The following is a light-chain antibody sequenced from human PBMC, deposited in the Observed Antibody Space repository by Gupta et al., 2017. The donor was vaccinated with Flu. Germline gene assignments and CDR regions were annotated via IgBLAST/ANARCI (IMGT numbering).Light chain of an antibody. Sequence: TNTCTGTTSDVGSENKGAYYQQRPGTDPKLMIDDVSNRPSGISNRLSGAKTGNTASLTISGSQAEEGADDYCSSYTSGSTLVVAFGGGTKLTVL. CDR1: TSDVGSENK. CDR2: DVS. CDR3: SSYTSGSTLVVA. V-gene: IGLV2-14*04. J-gene: IGLJ2*01.